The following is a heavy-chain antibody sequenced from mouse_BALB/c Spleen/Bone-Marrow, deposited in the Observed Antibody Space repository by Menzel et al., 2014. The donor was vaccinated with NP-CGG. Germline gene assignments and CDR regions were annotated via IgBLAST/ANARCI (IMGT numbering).Heavy chain of an antibody. CDR1: GHTFTDYN. J-gene: IGHJ2*01. CDR2: IYPYNGGT. D-gene: IGHD1-2*01. CDR3: ATRFITTAGY. Sequence: EVKLQESGPELVKPGASVKISCKASGHTFTDYNMHWVKQSHGKSLEWIGYIYPYNGGTGYNQKFKSKATLTVDNSSSTAYMELRSLTSEDSAVYYCATRFITTAGYWGQGTTLTVSS. V-gene: IGHV1S29*02.